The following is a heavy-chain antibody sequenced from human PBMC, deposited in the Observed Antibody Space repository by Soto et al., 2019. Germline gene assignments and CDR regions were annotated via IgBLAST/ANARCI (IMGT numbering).Heavy chain of an antibody. J-gene: IGHJ6*02. D-gene: IGHD3-3*02. V-gene: IGHV3-74*01. CDR3: ARRGELAGTVVAMDV. Sequence: EVQLVESGGGLVQPGESLRLSCAASGFIFSNYWMHWVRQAPGKGLVWVSRIKNDATSTAYADSVKGRFTISRDNAKSTLYLQMNSLRADDTAVYYCARRGELAGTVVAMDVWGQGTTVTVSS. CDR2: IKNDATST. CDR1: GFIFSNYW.